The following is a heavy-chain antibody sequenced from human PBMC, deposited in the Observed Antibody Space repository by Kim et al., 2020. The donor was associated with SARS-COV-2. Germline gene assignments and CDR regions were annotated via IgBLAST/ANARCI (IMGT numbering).Heavy chain of an antibody. D-gene: IGHD3-10*01. Sequence: GGSLRLSCAASGFTFSNYGMHWVRQAPGKGLEWVAVILYDGSKKYYADSVKGRFTISRDNSKNTLYLQMNSLRAEDTAVYYCAKARKYFVSGNYYYYGMDVWGQGTPVTVSS. V-gene: IGHV3-30*18. J-gene: IGHJ6*02. CDR1: GFTFSNYG. CDR2: ILYDGSKK. CDR3: AKARKYFVSGNYYYYGMDV.